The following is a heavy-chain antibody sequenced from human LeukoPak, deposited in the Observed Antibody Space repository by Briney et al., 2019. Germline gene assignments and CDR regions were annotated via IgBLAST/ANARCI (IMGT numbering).Heavy chain of an antibody. CDR3: ARDRDPMDIVVVPAAPFDY. CDR1: GGSISSYY. CDR2: IYTSGST. V-gene: IGHV4-4*07. D-gene: IGHD2-2*03. J-gene: IGHJ4*02. Sequence: KPSETLSLTRTVAGGSISSYYWSWTRQPAGKGLEWIGRIYTSGSTNYNPSLKSRVTMSVDTSKNQISLKLSSVTAADTAVYYCARDRDPMDIVVVPAAPFDYWGQGTLVTVSS.